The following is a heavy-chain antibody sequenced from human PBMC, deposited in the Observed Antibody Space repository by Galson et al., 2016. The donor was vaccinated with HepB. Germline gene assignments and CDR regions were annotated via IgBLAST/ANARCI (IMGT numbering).Heavy chain of an antibody. CDR1: GGSISSTNW. CDR2: ISTSGTT. Sequence: SETLSLTCTVSGGSISSTNWWSWIRQPPGKGLEWIGGISTSGTTNYNPSLRSRVTISVDTSKTQLSLKLRSVTASDTAMYYCATMPDSWDQGTLVTVSS. D-gene: IGHD2-2*01. J-gene: IGHJ4*02. CDR3: ATMPDS. V-gene: IGHV4-4*09.